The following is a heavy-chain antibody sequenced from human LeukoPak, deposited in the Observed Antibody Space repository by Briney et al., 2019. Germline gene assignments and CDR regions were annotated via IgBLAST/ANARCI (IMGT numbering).Heavy chain of an antibody. CDR3: ARGGPYYDLWSGHLDY. D-gene: IGHD3-3*01. CDR1: GYTFSIYA. CDR2: INAGNGNT. J-gene: IGHJ4*02. Sequence: ASVNVSCKASGYTFSIYAMHWVRQAPGQRLEWMGWINAGNGNTKYSQKFQGRVTITRDTSANTAYMELSSLRSEDTAVYYCARGGPYYDLWSGHLDYWGQGTLVTVSS. V-gene: IGHV1-3*01.